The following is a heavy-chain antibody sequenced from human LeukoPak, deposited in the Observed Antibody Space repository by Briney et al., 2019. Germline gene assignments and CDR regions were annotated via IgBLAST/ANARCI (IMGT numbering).Heavy chain of an antibody. CDR3: ARTLSGIAVAGSDY. D-gene: IGHD6-19*01. Sequence: SETLSLTCTVSGGSISSYYWSWIRQPAGKGLEWIGRIYTSGSTNYNPSLKSRVTMSVDKSKNQFSLKLSSVTAADTAVYYCARTLSGIAVAGSDYWGQGTLVTVSS. V-gene: IGHV4-4*07. CDR2: IYTSGST. J-gene: IGHJ4*02. CDR1: GGSISSYY.